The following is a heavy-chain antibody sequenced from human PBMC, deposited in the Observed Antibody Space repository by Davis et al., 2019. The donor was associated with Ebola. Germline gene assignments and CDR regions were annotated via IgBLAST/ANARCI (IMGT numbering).Heavy chain of an antibody. D-gene: IGHD6-25*01. CDR1: GYSISSGYY. CDR3: ASGIAAFDY. V-gene: IGHV4-38-2*02. Sequence: SETLSLTCTVSGYSISSGYYWGWIRQPPGKGLEWIGSIYHSGSTYYNPSLKSRVTISVDTSKNQFSLKLSSVTAADTAVYYCASGIAAFDYWGQGTLVTVSS. CDR2: IYHSGST. J-gene: IGHJ4*02.